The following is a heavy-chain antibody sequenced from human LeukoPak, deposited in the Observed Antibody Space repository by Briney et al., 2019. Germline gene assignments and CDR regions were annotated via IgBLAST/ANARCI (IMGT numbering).Heavy chain of an antibody. Sequence: SETLSLACSVSSGSISSGSYYWGWIRQPPGKGPEWIGSIYYSGTTYYNPSLKSRVTISVDTSKNQFSLKLRSVTAADTAVYYCARPSGDILTGYYGLWGQGALVTVSS. J-gene: IGHJ4*02. V-gene: IGHV4-39*01. D-gene: IGHD3-9*01. CDR1: SGSISSGSYY. CDR3: ARPSGDILTGYYGL. CDR2: IYYSGTT.